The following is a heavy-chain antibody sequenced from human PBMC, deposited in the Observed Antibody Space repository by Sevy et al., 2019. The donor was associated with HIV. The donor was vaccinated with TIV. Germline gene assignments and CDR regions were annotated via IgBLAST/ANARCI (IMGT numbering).Heavy chain of an antibody. V-gene: IGHV3-33*07. CDR2: VSSDESNK. J-gene: IGHJ6*02. CDR3: ARDAQRLPLGELSRIPSARGGMDV. CDR1: GFTFINYG. D-gene: IGHD3-16*02. Sequence: GGSLRLSCAASGFTFINYGMYWVRQAPGKGLEWVAFVSSDESNKYYVESVKGRFTISRDNSKNTLYLQMNSLRPECRAVYYCARDAQRLPLGELSRIPSARGGMDVWGQGTAVTVSS.